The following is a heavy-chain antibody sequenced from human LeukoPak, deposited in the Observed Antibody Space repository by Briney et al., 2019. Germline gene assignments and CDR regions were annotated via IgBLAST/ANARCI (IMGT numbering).Heavy chain of an antibody. CDR1: GFSFSGHW. CDR3: ARDPEGYSYGDSSFDY. CDR2: ISPTGSTT. Sequence: GGSLRLSCTASGFSFSGHWMHWARQLPGKGLVWVSRISPTGSTTSYADSVKGRFTVSRDNAKNTLYLQVNNLRAEDTAVYYCARDPEGYSYGDSSFDYCGQGTLVTVSS. D-gene: IGHD5-18*01. J-gene: IGHJ4*02. V-gene: IGHV3-74*01.